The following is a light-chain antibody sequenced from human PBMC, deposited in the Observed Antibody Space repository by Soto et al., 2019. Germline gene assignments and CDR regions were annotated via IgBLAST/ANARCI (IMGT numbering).Light chain of an antibody. J-gene: IGLJ1*01. V-gene: IGLV2-14*01. Sequence: QSVLTQPASVSGSPGQSITISCTGTSSDVGGYNYVSWYQQHPGKAPKLMNYDVSNRPSGVSNRFSGSKSGNTASLTITELQAEDEADYYCSSYTSSSTSYVFGTGTKVTVL. CDR3: SSYTSSSTSYV. CDR1: SSDVGGYNY. CDR2: DVS.